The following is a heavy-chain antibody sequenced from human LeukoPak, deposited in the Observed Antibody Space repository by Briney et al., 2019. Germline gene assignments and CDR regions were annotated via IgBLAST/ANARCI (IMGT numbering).Heavy chain of an antibody. CDR2: INTDGSFT. CDR3: VRGGTTVTTRSDY. D-gene: IGHD4-17*01. CDR1: GFTFSSYW. V-gene: IGHV3-74*01. J-gene: IGHJ4*01. Sequence: GGSLRLSCAASGFTFSSYWMHWVRQAPGKGLMWVSRINTDGSFTSYADSVQGRFTISRDNAKSTLFLQMSSLGVEDTAVYFCVRGGTTVTTRSDYWGHGTLVTVSS.